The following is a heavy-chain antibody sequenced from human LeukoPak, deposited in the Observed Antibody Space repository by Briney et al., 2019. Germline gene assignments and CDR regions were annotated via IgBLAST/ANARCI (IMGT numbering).Heavy chain of an antibody. D-gene: IGHD6-19*01. Sequence: GGSLRLSCAASGFTFSSYAMNWVRQAPGKGLEWVSTISGSGGSTYYADSVKGRFTISRDNSKNMVYLQMNSLRAEDTAIYYCAVDGSGWSRSSWGQGTLVTVSS. J-gene: IGHJ5*02. CDR2: ISGSGGST. CDR1: GFTFSSYA. CDR3: AVDGSGWSRSS. V-gene: IGHV3-23*01.